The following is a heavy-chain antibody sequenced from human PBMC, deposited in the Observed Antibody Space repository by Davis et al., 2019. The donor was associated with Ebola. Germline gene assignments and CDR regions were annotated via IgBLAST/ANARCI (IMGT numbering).Heavy chain of an antibody. CDR2: IYYSGST. V-gene: IGHV4-59*08. CDR1: GGSISSYY. CDR3: ARSGRSGQGGMDV. J-gene: IGHJ6*02. D-gene: IGHD3-10*01. Sequence: MPSETLSLTCAVYGGSISSYYWSWIRQPPGKGLEWIGYIYYSGSTNYNPSLKSRVTISVDTSKNQFSLKLSSVTAADTAVYYCARSGRSGQGGMDVWGQGTTVTVSS.